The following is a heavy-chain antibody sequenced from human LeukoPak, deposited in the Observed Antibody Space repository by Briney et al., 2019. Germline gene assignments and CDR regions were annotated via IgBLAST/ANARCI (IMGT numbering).Heavy chain of an antibody. J-gene: IGHJ4*02. CDR3: AKDLSSTSTPDY. V-gene: IGHV3-30*18. Sequence: PGRSLRLSCAASGFTFSSYGMHWVRQVPGKGLEWVAVISYDGSNKYYADSVKGRFTISRGNSKNTLYLQMNSLRAEDTAVYYCAKDLSSTSTPDYWGQGTLVTVSS. D-gene: IGHD2-2*01. CDR1: GFTFSSYG. CDR2: ISYDGSNK.